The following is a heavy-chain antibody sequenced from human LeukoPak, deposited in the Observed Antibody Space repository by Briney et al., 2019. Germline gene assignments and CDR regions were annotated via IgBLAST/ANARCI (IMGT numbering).Heavy chain of an antibody. CDR2: INHSGST. Sequence: KPSETLSLTCAVYGGSFSGYYWSWIRQPPGKGLGWIGEINHSGSTNYNPSLKSRVTISVDTSKNQFSLKLSSVTAADTAVYYCARGTRIFGVAHYFDYWGQGTLVTVSS. CDR1: GGSFSGYY. V-gene: IGHV4-34*01. CDR3: ARGTRIFGVAHYFDY. J-gene: IGHJ4*02. D-gene: IGHD3-3*01.